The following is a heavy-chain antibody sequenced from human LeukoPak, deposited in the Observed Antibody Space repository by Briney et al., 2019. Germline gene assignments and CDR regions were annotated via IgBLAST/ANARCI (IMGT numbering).Heavy chain of an antibody. CDR3: ASTWGSGWYKAFDI. CDR2: IIAIFCTA. J-gene: IGHJ3*02. V-gene: IGHV1-69*06. D-gene: IGHD6-19*01. Sequence: TGSGGTFSIYAISWVRQAPGQGMEWMGGIIAIFCTANYAHKFQGRVTITADKSTSTAYMELSSLRSEDTAVYYCASTWGSGWYKAFDIWGQGTMVTVSS. CDR1: GGTFSIYA.